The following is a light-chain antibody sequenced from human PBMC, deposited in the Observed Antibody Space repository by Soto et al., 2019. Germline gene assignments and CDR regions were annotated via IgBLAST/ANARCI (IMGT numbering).Light chain of an antibody. CDR3: QHYNTWT. J-gene: IGKJ1*01. CDR2: EAF. V-gene: IGKV1-16*01. Sequence: DIHMTQSPSSLSASLGDRVTITCQASQDISNYLNWYQQKPGKAPKLLMYEAFTLQSGVSSRFSGNGSGTEFSLTISSLQADDFGSYYCQHYNTWTFGPGTKVDIK. CDR1: QDISNY.